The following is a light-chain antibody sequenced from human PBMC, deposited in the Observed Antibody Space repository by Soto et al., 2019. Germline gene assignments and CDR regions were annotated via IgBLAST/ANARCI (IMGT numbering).Light chain of an antibody. J-gene: IGLJ3*02. CDR1: SSDVGGYNY. CDR3: SSYTDSNTRV. CDR2: DVS. Sequence: QSALTQPASVSGSPGQSITISCTGTSSDVGGYNYVSWYQQHPGKAPKLMIYDVSNRPSGVSNRFSGSKSGNTASLTISGLQAEDEADYYCSSYTDSNTRVFGGGTKLTVL. V-gene: IGLV2-14*01.